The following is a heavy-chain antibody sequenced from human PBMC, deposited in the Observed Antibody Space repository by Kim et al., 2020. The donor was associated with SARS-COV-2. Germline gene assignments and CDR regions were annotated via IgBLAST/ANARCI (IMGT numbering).Heavy chain of an antibody. CDR3: ARARRYYFDSSGYYYFDY. Sequence: GGSLRLSCEASGFTFSSYWIHWVRQAPGQGLVWVSRINGSGTNTTYADSVKGRFTISRDNAKNTVYMQLNSLGAEDTAVYFCARARRYYFDSSGYYYFDYWGQGTLVTVSS. J-gene: IGHJ4*02. V-gene: IGHV3-74*01. CDR1: GFTFSSYW. D-gene: IGHD3-22*01. CDR2: INGSGTNT.